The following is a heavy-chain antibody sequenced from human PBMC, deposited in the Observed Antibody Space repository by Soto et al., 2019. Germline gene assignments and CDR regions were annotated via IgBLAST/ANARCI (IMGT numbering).Heavy chain of an antibody. J-gene: IGHJ4*02. CDR1: GGTFSSYT. CDR3: ATSTLAVAGTLLDY. V-gene: IGHV1-69*02. CDR2: IIPILGIA. Sequence: QVQLVQSGAEVKKPGSSVKVSCKASGGTFSSYTISWVRQAPGQGLEWMGRIIPILGIANYAQKFQGRVTITADKSTRTAYMELSSLRSEDTAVYYCATSTLAVAGTLLDYWGQGTLVTVSS. D-gene: IGHD6-19*01.